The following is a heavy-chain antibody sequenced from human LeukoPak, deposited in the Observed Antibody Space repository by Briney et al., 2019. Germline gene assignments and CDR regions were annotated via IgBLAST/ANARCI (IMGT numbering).Heavy chain of an antibody. J-gene: IGHJ4*02. V-gene: IGHV3-7*01. CDR1: GFTFSNYW. CDR2: IKEDGSEK. D-gene: IGHD2-2*01. CDR3: AGNLPAADY. Sequence: GGSLRLSCVVSGFTFSNYWMTWVRQAPGKGLEWVANIKEDGSEKYYVDSVKGRFTISRDNAKNSLYLQMNSLRAEDTAVYYCAGNLPAADYWGQGTLVTVSS.